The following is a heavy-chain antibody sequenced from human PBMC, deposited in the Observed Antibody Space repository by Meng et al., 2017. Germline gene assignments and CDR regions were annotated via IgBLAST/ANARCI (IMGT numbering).Heavy chain of an antibody. J-gene: IGHJ3*02. V-gene: IGHV3-53*01. D-gene: IGHD7-27*01. CDR3: ATSSRGWGADAFDI. CDR1: DFTVSNNF. Sequence: GESLKISCAVSDFTVSNNFMGWVRQAPGKGLEWVSVVYRDGRTDYPDSVKGRFTISRDNSKETLYLQMISLRGDDTAVYYCATSSRGWGADAFDIWGQGTTVTVSS. CDR2: VYRDGRT.